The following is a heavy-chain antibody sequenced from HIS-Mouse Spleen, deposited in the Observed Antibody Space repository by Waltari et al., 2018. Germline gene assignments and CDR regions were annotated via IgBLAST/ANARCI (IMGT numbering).Heavy chain of an antibody. V-gene: IGHV3-66*01. CDR3: AREALVDTYFDY. D-gene: IGHD5-18*01. CDR1: GFTFSSTY. J-gene: IGHJ4*02. CDR2: IYSGGST. Sequence: EVQLVESGGGLVQPGGSLSLSCATSGFTFSSTYMSWVRQAPGKGLEWVSVIYSGGSTYYADSVKGRFTISRDNSKNTLYLQMNSLRAEDTAVYYCAREALVDTYFDYWGQGTLVTVSS.